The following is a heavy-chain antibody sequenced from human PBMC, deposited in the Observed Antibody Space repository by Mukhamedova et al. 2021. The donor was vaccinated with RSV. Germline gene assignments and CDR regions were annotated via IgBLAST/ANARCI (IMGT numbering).Heavy chain of an antibody. J-gene: IGHJ4*01. Sequence: GFTFSSYAMHCVRQAPGPVLEWVAVLSSAGSNKYYASSVKGRFTISSDNSKHTLYLQMNSLRAEDTAVYYCARSDRRGYYFDYWG. CDR2: LSSAGSNK. V-gene: IGHV3-30*04. CDR1: GFTFSSYA. D-gene: IGHD1-14*01. CDR3: ARSDRRGYYFDY.